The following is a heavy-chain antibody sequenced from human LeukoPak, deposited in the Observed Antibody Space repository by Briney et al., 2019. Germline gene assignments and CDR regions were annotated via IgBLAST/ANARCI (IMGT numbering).Heavy chain of an antibody. CDR3: ARDIYSGYAFYFDY. D-gene: IGHD5-12*01. V-gene: IGHV3-7*01. Sequence: GGSLRLSCAASGFTFSSYWMSWDRQAPGKGLEWVANIKQDGSEKYYVDSVKGRFTISRDNAKNSLYLQVNSLRAEDTAVYYCARDIYSGYAFYFDYWGQGTLVTVSS. CDR2: IKQDGSEK. J-gene: IGHJ4*02. CDR1: GFTFSSYW.